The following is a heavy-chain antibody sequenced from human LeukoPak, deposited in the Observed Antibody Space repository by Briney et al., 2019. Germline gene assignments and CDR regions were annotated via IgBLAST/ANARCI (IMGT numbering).Heavy chain of an antibody. V-gene: IGHV3-23*01. CDR3: AKGGWGTVLDY. CDR1: GFTFSSYA. J-gene: IGHJ4*02. CDR2: VSSNGAKT. D-gene: IGHD3-16*01. Sequence: PGGSLRLSCAASGFTFSSYAITWVRQAPGKGLEWVSAVSSNGAKTYYADSVKGRFTISRDNYKNMVFLQMNSLRAEDTAVYYCAKGGWGTVLDYWGQGTLVTVSP.